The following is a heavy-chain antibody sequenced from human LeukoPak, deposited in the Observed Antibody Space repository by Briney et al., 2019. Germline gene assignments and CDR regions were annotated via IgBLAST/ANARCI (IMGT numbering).Heavy chain of an antibody. D-gene: IGHD6-13*01. Sequence: ASVKVSCKASGYTFSNNAMHWVRQAPGQRLEWMGWINAGTGNTKYSQKFQDRVTFTRDTSANTAYMELSSLRSEDTAVYYCARAYSSSWHLDYWGQGTLVTVTS. J-gene: IGHJ4*02. CDR3: ARAYSSSWHLDY. CDR1: GYTFSNNA. V-gene: IGHV1-3*01. CDR2: INAGTGNT.